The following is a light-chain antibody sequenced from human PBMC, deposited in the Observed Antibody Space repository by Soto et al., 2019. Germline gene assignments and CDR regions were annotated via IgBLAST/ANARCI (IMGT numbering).Light chain of an antibody. V-gene: IGLV2-23*01. CDR2: DGS. J-gene: IGLJ1*01. CDR3: CSYLGRSTYV. CDR1: SSEVGHYNL. Sequence: QSALTQPPSVSGAPGQSITISCTGTSSEVGHYNLVSWYQQHPGKAPKLMLYDGSKPPSGVSKRSSGYTSGTTASLTISGLEAEDEADYYWCSYLGRSTYVFGTGTKLTVL.